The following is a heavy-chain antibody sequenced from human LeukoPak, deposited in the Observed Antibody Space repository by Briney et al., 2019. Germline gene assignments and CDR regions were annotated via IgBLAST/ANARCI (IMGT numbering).Heavy chain of an antibody. CDR2: ISSSGSTI. CDR1: GFTFSSYE. D-gene: IGHD3-10*01. CDR3: ARATTLYYYGSGVNWFDP. Sequence: PGGSLRLSCAASGFTFSSYEMNWVRQAPGKGLEWVSYISSSGSTIYYADSVKGRFTISRDNAKNSLYLQMNSLRAEDTAVYYCARATTLYYYGSGVNWFDPWGQGTLVTVSS. V-gene: IGHV3-48*03. J-gene: IGHJ5*02.